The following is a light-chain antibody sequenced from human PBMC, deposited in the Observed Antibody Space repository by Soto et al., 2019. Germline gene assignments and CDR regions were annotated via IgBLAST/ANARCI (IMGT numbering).Light chain of an antibody. J-gene: IGKJ5*01. CDR3: QQRSSWQT. CDR2: KSS. V-gene: IGKV1-5*03. CDR1: QSVIIW. Sequence: DIQMTQSPSTLSASEGDRVSISCRASQSVIIWLAWYQQKPGRAPKLLIYKSSILESGVPSRFSGSGSGTEFTLTISSLEPEDFAVYYCQQRSSWQTFGQGTRLEI.